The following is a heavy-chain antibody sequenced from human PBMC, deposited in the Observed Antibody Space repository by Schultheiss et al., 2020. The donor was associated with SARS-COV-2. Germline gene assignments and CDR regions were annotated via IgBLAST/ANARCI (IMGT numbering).Heavy chain of an antibody. Sequence: GGSLRLSCKGSGYSFTSYWISWVRQMPGKGLEWMGRIDTSDSYTNYSPSFQGHVTISADKSISTAYLQWSSLKASDTAMYYCARTAQAEVSYGMDVWGQGTTVTVSS. CDR3: ARTAQAEVSYGMDV. V-gene: IGHV5-10-1*01. CDR1: GYSFTSYW. J-gene: IGHJ6*02. D-gene: IGHD5-18*01. CDR2: IDTSDSYT.